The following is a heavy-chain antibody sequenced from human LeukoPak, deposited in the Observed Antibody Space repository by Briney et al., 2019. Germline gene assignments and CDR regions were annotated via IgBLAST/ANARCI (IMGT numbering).Heavy chain of an antibody. J-gene: IGHJ6*03. V-gene: IGHV4-30-2*01. CDR2: IYHSGST. CDR1: GGSISSGGYY. CDR3: ARGKPPTSYYMDV. Sequence: SQTLSLTCTVSGGSISSGGYYWSWIRQPPGKGLEWIGYIYHSGSTYYNPSLKSRVTISVDRSKNQFSLKLSSVTAADTAVYYCARGKPPTSYYMDVWGKGTTVTVSS.